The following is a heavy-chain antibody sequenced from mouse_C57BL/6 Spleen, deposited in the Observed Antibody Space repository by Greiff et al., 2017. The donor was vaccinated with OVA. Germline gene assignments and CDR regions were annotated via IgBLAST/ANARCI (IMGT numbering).Heavy chain of an antibody. CDR1: GYTFTDYY. Sequence: VQLQQSGPELVKPGASVKISCKASGYTFTDYYMNWVEQSHGKSLEWIGDINPNNGGTSYNQKFKGKATLTVDKSSSTAYMELRSLTSEDSAVYYCARRGYYGSSYVDWYFDVWGTGTTVTVSS. CDR2: INPNNGGT. V-gene: IGHV1-26*01. CDR3: ARRGYYGSSYVDWYFDV. D-gene: IGHD1-1*01. J-gene: IGHJ1*03.